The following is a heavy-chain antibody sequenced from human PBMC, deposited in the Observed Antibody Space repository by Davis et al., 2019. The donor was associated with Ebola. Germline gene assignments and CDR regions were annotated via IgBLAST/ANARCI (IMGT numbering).Heavy chain of an antibody. CDR2: IVVGSGNT. CDR1: GFTFTSSA. CDR3: ARDGLPSNYPSYYYYGMDV. J-gene: IGHJ6*02. D-gene: IGHD4-11*01. Sequence: SVKVSCKASGFTFTSSAVQWVRQARGQRLEWIGWIVVGSGNTNYAQKFQERVTMTRDTSTSTVYMELSSLRSEDTAVYYCARDGLPSNYPSYYYYGMDVWGQGTTVTVSS. V-gene: IGHV1-58*01.